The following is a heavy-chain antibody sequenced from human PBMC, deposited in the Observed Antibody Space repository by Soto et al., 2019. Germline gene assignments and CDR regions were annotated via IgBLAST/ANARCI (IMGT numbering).Heavy chain of an antibody. J-gene: IGHJ5*02. D-gene: IGHD4-4*01. CDR2: IRSKANSYAT. CDR3: TRRGIDDYSNGLPFDP. V-gene: IGHV3-73*01. Sequence: GGSLRLSCAASGFTFSGSAMHWVRQASGKGLEWVGRIRSKANSYATAYAASVKGRFTISRDDSKNTAYLQMNSLKTEDTAVYYCTRRGIDDYSNGLPFDPWGQGTLVTVSS. CDR1: GFTFSGSA.